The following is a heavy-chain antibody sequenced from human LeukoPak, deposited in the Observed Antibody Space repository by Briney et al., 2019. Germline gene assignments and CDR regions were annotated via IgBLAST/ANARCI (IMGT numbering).Heavy chain of an antibody. Sequence: GGSLRLSCAASGFPFSNAWMRWVRQAPGKGLEWVGRIKSKTDGGTTDYAAPVKGRFTISRDDSKNTLYLQMNSLKTEDTAVYYCTSHSSFSILGNWGQGTLVTVSS. CDR2: IKSKTDGGTT. D-gene: IGHD2-21*01. CDR3: TSHSSFSILGN. CDR1: GFPFSNAW. J-gene: IGHJ4*02. V-gene: IGHV3-15*01.